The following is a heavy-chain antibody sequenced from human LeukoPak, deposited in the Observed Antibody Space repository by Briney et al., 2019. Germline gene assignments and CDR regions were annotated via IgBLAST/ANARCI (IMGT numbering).Heavy chain of an antibody. Sequence: SETLSLTCAVSGYSISSGYYWGWIRQPPGKGLEWIGSIYHSGSTYYNPSLKSRVTISVDTSKNQFSLKLSSVTAADTAVYYCVRQFGDYDFWSGHERLHWVHPGGKGNLVTVFS. CDR2: IYHSGST. CDR1: GYSISSGYY. CDR3: VRQFGDYDFWSGHERLHWVHP. D-gene: IGHD3-3*01. J-gene: IGHJ4*02. V-gene: IGHV4-38-2*01.